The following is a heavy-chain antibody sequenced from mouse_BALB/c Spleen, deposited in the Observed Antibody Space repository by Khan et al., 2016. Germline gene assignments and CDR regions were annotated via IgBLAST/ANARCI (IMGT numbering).Heavy chain of an antibody. V-gene: IGHV4-1*02. CDR3: ARGNYVPGSLDY. D-gene: IGHD2-1*01. CDR2: INPDTITI. J-gene: IGHJ2*01. CDR1: GFDFSRFW. Sequence: EVKLLESGGGLVQPGGSLKLSCAASGFDFSRFWMSWVRQAPGKGLEWIGEINPDTITIDYTPSLKDRFIISRDNAKDTLYLQMSNVRSEDTALYYCARGNYVPGSLDYWGQGTTLTVS.